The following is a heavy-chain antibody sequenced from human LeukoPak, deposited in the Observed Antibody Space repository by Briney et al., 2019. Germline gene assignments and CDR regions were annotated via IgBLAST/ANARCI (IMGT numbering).Heavy chain of an antibody. CDR1: GGSITSTLYY. Sequence: SETLSLTCTVSGGSITSTLYYWGWFRQPPGKGLEWIGCIYYSGSTYYNPSLKSRVTISVDMSKSQFSLRLTSVTAADTAVYYCTREHGWTDYWGQGTLVTVSS. CDR3: TREHGWTDY. V-gene: IGHV4-39*07. J-gene: IGHJ4*02. CDR2: IYYSGST. D-gene: IGHD6-19*01.